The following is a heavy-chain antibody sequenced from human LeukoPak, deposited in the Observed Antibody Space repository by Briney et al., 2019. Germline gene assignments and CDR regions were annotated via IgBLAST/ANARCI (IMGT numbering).Heavy chain of an antibody. Sequence: GGSLRLSCAASGFTFSSYSMNWVRQAPGKGLEWVSSISSSSSYIYYADSVKGRFTISRDNAKNSLYLQMNSLRAEDTAVCYCAGDKGSGWTFDYWGQGTLVTVSS. D-gene: IGHD6-19*01. V-gene: IGHV3-21*01. CDR2: ISSSSSYI. CDR3: AGDKGSGWTFDY. CDR1: GFTFSSYS. J-gene: IGHJ4*02.